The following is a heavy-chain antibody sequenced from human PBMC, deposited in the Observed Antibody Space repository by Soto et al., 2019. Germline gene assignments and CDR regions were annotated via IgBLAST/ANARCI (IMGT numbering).Heavy chain of an antibody. CDR1: GYTFTSSA. Sequence: QVQLVQSGAEVKKPWASVKVSCKASGYTFTSSAINWVRQATGQGLEWMGWMNPNTGNTGYAQKFQGRITLTRSTSISTASLELSSLNSDDWAVYYGARGASPWGQGTLVPVSS. CDR2: MNPNTGNT. J-gene: IGHJ5*02. V-gene: IGHV1-8*01. CDR3: ARGASP.